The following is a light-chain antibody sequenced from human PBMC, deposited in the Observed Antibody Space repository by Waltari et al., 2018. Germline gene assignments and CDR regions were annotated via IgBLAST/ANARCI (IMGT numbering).Light chain of an antibody. CDR2: EDN. J-gene: IGLJ3*02. CDR1: TPNLGNNY. V-gene: IGLV1-51*01. Sequence: QSVLTQAPSVSAAPGQTVTISSSGTTPNLGNNYVTWYQQLPGAAPKIVIYEDNRRPSGIPDRFSGSKSGASATLGITGLQTGDEADYYCGSWDSSLGIGVLGGGTRLTVL. CDR3: GSWDSSLGIGV.